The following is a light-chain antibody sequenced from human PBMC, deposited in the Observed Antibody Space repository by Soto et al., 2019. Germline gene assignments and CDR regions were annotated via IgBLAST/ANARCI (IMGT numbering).Light chain of an antibody. CDR2: EVS. V-gene: IGLV2-8*01. Sequence: QSALTQPPSASGSPGQPVTISCTGTSSDVGGYRYVSWYQQHPGKAPKLMIYEVSKRPSGVPDRFSGSKSGNTASLTVSGLQAEDEADYYCSSYAGSNIYVFGTGTQLTAL. J-gene: IGLJ1*01. CDR1: SSDVGGYRY. CDR3: SSYAGSNIYV.